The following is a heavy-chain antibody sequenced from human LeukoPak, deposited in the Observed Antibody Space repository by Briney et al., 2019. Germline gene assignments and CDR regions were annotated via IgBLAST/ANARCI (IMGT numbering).Heavy chain of an antibody. CDR1: GLTLSDYY. Sequence: GGALPLSCAASGLTLSDYYMSWLGQAPGKGLEWVSYISSSASTIYYADSVKRRFTISRDNAKNSLYPQMNSLRAEDTAVYYCARYSRMTTFDYWGQGTLVTVSS. CDR3: ARYSRMTTFDY. J-gene: IGHJ4*02. CDR2: ISSSASTI. D-gene: IGHD4-17*01. V-gene: IGHV3-11*01.